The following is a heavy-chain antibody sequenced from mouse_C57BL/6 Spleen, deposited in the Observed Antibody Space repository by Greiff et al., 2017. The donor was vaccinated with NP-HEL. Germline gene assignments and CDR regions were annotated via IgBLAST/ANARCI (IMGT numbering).Heavy chain of an antibody. V-gene: IGHV2-5*01. CDR2: IWRGGST. D-gene: IGHD3-3*01. Sequence: VKLKQSGPGLVQPSQSLSITCTVSGFSLTSYGVHWVRQSPGKGLEWLGVIWRGGSTDYNAAFLSSLSITKNNAKRQFFFKMNSLQADDSAIYYCAKRGDRGAMDYWGKGTSVTVSS. J-gene: IGHJ4*01. CDR3: AKRGDRGAMDY. CDR1: GFSLTSYG.